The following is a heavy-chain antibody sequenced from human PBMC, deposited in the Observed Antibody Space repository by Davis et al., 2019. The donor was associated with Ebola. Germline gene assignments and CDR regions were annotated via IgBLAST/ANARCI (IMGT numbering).Heavy chain of an antibody. CDR1: GYTFTSYD. J-gene: IGHJ4*02. V-gene: IGHV1-8*01. CDR2: MNPNSGNT. D-gene: IGHD2-8*01. CDR3: ARGVLKVYAIPKYYFDY. Sequence: AASVKVSCKASGYTFTSYDINWVRQATGQGLEWMGWMNPNSGNTGYAQKFQGRVTMTRNTSINTAYMELSSLTSEDTAVYYSARGVLKVYAIPKYYFDYWGQGTLVTVSS.